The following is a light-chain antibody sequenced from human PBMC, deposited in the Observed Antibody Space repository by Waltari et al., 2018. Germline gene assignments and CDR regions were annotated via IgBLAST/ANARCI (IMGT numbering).Light chain of an antibody. CDR2: WAS. V-gene: IGKV4-1*01. J-gene: IGKJ2*01. CDR1: RSVLDTSKNKNL. Sequence: DIVMTQSPDSLAASLGGQTTINCKSSRSVLDTSKNKNLLAWYQLKPGQSPKLLIYWASTRDAGVPDRFSAGGSGTDFTLTSSSLQAEDWALYSCQQYYAAPYAFGQGTKLEIK. CDR3: QQYYAAPYA.